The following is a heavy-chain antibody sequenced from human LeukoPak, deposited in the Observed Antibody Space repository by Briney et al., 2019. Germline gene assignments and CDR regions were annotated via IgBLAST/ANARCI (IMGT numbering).Heavy chain of an antibody. V-gene: IGHV4-59*08. CDR1: GVSISSDY. CDR2: IYYSGSS. D-gene: IGHD4-17*01. J-gene: IGHJ5*02. CDR3: ARRLRQNLFDP. Sequence: SETLSLTCTVSGVSISSDYWSWIRLPPGKGLEWIGYIYYSGSSNYNPSLTSRVTMSVDTSKNQFSLKLTSVTAADTAVYYCARRLRQNLFDPWGQGALVTVSS.